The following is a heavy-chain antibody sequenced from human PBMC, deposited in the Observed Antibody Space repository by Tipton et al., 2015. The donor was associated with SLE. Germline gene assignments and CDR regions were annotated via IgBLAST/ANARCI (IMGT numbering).Heavy chain of an antibody. CDR3: ARVVKGSSWYWFDP. CDR1: GYSITYDHN. V-gene: IGHV4-59*11. D-gene: IGHD6-13*01. CDR2: IYYSGST. Sequence: TLSLTCAVSGYSITYDHNWGWIRQPPGKGLEWIGYIYYSGSTNYNPSLKSRVTISVDTSKKQFSLKLSSVTAADTAVYYCARVVKGSSWYWFDPWGQGTLVTVSS. J-gene: IGHJ5*02.